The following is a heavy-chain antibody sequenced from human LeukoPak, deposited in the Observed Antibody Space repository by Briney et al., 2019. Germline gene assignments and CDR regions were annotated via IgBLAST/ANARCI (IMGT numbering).Heavy chain of an antibody. Sequence: GGSLRLSCAASGFTFSSYAMHWVRQAPGKGLEWVANIKQDGSEKYYVDSVKGRFTISRDNAKNSLYLQMNSLRAEDTAVYYCVSSGWSFDYWGQGTLVTVSS. CDR2: IKQDGSEK. V-gene: IGHV3-7*01. CDR1: GFTFSSYA. J-gene: IGHJ4*02. D-gene: IGHD6-19*01. CDR3: VSSGWSFDY.